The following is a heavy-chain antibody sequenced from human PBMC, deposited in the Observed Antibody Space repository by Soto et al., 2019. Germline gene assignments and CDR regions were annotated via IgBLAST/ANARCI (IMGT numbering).Heavy chain of an antibody. D-gene: IGHD3-10*01. Sequence: SETLSLTCTVSGGSISSSSYYWGWIRQPPGKGLEWIGSIYYSGSTYYNPSLKSRVTISVDTSKNQFSLKLSSVTAADTAVYYCARRGIYYGSGSYLGYFDYWGQGTLVTVSS. CDR1: GGSISSSSYY. CDR3: ARRGIYYGSGSYLGYFDY. V-gene: IGHV4-39*01. J-gene: IGHJ4*02. CDR2: IYYSGST.